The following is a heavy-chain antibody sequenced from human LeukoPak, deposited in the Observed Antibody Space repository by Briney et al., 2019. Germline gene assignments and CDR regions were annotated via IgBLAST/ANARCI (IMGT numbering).Heavy chain of an antibody. CDR2: IYYSGST. D-gene: IGHD3-10*01. Sequence: SETLSLTCTVSGGSISSYYWSWIRQPPGKGLEWIGYIYYSGSTNYNPSLKSRVTISVDMSKNQFSLKLSSVTAADTAVYYCASGDYYGSEGEMAFDIWGQGTMVTVSS. V-gene: IGHV4-59*08. CDR1: GGSISSYY. J-gene: IGHJ3*02. CDR3: ASGDYYGSEGEMAFDI.